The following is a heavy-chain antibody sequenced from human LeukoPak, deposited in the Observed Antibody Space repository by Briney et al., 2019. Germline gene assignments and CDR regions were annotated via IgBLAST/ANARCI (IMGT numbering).Heavy chain of an antibody. J-gene: IGHJ5*02. CDR2: INPNSGGT. Sequence: EAAVKVSCKASGYTFTGYYMNWVRQAPGQGLEWMGWINPNSGGTNYAQKFQGRVTMTTDTSTSTAYMELRSLRSDDTAVYYCARVGDMITFGGVIVPNWFDPWGQGTLVTVSS. CDR3: ARVGDMITFGGVIVPNWFDP. D-gene: IGHD3-16*02. CDR1: GYTFTGYY. V-gene: IGHV1-2*02.